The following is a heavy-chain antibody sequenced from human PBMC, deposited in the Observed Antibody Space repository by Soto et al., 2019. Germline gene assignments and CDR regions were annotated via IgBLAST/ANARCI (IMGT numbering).Heavy chain of an antibody. J-gene: IGHJ5*01. Sequence: PSETLSLTCTVSGGSISSSSYYWGWIRQPPGKGLEWIGYIYSSGSTNYNPSLKSRVTISVDTSKNQFSLKLSSVTAADTAVYYCAREPHYYDSSGYYYDGPWFDSWGQGTLVTVSS. CDR3: AREPHYYDSSGYYYDGPWFDS. V-gene: IGHV4-61*01. CDR1: GGSISSSSYY. CDR2: IYSSGST. D-gene: IGHD3-22*01.